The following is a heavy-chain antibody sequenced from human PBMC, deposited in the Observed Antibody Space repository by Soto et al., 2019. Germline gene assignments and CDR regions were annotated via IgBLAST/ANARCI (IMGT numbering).Heavy chain of an antibody. V-gene: IGHV1-69*13. CDR3: ARKRHGSGSYYNLDY. CDR2: IIPIFGTA. Sequence: ASVKVSCKASGGTFSSYAISWVRQAPGQGLEWMGGIIPIFGTANYAQKFQGRVTITADESTSTAYMELSSLRSEDAAVYYCARKRHGSGSYYNLDYWGQGTLVTVSS. J-gene: IGHJ4*02. CDR1: GGTFSSYA. D-gene: IGHD3-10*01.